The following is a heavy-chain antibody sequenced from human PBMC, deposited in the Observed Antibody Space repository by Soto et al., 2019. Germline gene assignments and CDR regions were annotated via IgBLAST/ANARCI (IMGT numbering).Heavy chain of an antibody. CDR2: IIPTLGTP. J-gene: IGHJ6*02. Sequence: QVQLVQSGAEVKKPGSSVKVSCKASGGTFSTHAISWVRQAPGQGLEWLGGIIPTLGTPNYAQKFQGRVTVTADEYKSTAYMELSRLTSEDTAVYYCARAAFRSGYYGYYYGMDVWGQGTAV. D-gene: IGHD3-3*01. CDR3: ARAAFRSGYYGYYYGMDV. CDR1: GGTFSTHA. V-gene: IGHV1-69*01.